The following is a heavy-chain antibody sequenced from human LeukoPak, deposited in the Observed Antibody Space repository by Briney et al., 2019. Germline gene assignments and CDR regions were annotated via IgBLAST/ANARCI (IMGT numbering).Heavy chain of an antibody. Sequence: SETLSLTCTVSGGSVSSGSYYWSWIRQPPGKGLEWIGYIYYSGSTNYNPSLKSRVTISVDMSKDQFSLRLSSVTTADTAVYYCARVPGGGTAANWGQGTMVTVSS. CDR2: IYYSGST. J-gene: IGHJ3*01. CDR3: ARVPGGGTAAN. V-gene: IGHV4-61*01. CDR1: GGSVSSGSYY. D-gene: IGHD1-7*01.